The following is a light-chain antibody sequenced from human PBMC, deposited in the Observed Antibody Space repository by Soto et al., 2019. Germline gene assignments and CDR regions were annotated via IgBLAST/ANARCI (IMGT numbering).Light chain of an antibody. J-gene: IGKJ2*01. V-gene: IGKV3-11*01. CDR3: QRRNHWPRT. Sequence: EIVLTQSPATLSLSPGERATLSCRASQSVSRSLAWYQHKPGQAPRLLIYDASNRPSGIPGRFSGSGSGTDFSLTISSLGPEDFAVYYCQRRNHWPRTFGQGTKLEIK. CDR2: DAS. CDR1: QSVSRS.